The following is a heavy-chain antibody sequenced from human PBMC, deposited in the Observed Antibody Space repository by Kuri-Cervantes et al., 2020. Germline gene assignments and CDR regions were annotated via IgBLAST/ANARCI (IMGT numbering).Heavy chain of an antibody. CDR3: ARDHNWYFDL. J-gene: IGHJ2*01. CDR2: IMKDGSDK. Sequence: GESLKISCAASGFTFSDYAIHWVRQAPGKGLEWLANIMKDGSDKFYVDSVKGRFTISRANDKNTLYLQMNSLRVEDTAVYYCARDHNWYFDLWGRGTLVTVSS. V-gene: IGHV3-7*01. CDR1: GFTFSDYA.